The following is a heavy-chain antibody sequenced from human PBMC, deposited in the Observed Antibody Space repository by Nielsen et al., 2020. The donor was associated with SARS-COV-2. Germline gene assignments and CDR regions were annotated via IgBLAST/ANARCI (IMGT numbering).Heavy chain of an antibody. V-gene: IGHV3-23*01. Sequence: GGSLRLSCAASGFTFSSYAMSWVRQAPGKGLEWVSAISGSGGNKYYASGGSKYYADSVEGRFTISRDNSKNTLYLQINSLRAEDTAVYYCARGNGWGSYFDYWGQGTLVTVPS. J-gene: IGHJ4*02. D-gene: IGHD7-27*01. CDR2: ISGSGGNKYYASGGSK. CDR3: ARGNGWGSYFDY. CDR1: GFTFSSYA.